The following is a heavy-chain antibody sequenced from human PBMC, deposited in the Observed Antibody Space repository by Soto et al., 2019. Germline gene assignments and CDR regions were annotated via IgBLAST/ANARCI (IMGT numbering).Heavy chain of an antibody. J-gene: IGHJ6*02. CDR2: IWYDGSNK. D-gene: IGHD2-2*01. CDR3: ARPDCSSTSCSRYYYYYGMDV. Sequence: GGSLRLSCAASGFTFSSYGMHWVRQAPGKGLEWVAVIWYDGSNKYYADSVKGRFTISRDNSKNTLYLQMNSLRAEDTAVYYFARPDCSSTSCSRYYYYYGMDVRGQGTTVTVSS. V-gene: IGHV3-33*01. CDR1: GFTFSSYG.